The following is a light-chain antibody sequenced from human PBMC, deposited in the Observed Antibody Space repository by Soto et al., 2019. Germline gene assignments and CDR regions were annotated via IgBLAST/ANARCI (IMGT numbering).Light chain of an antibody. Sequence: QSVLTQPPSASGTPGQRVTISCSGSSSNIGSNTVSWYQYLPGAAPTLLLHSDSQRPSGVPDRFSGSKSGASASLAISGLQSEDEADYYCATWDASLSAVVFGGGTKLTVL. CDR2: SDS. V-gene: IGLV1-44*01. CDR3: ATWDASLSAVV. J-gene: IGLJ2*01. CDR1: SSNIGSNT.